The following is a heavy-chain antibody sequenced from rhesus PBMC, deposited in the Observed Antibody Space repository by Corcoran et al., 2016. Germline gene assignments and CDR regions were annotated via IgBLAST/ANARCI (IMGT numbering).Heavy chain of an antibody. Sequence: EVQLVESGGGLAKPGGSLRLSCAASGFTFSDYYMHWVRQAAGKGLGWVSRISNGGVSTWYADSVKGRFTISRENATNTLYFQMDSLRAEDTAVYYCARSGYYQNRFDVWGPGVLVTVSS. D-gene: IGHD3-28*01. CDR1: GFTFSDYY. V-gene: IGHV3-59*01. CDR3: ARSGYYQNRFDV. CDR2: ISNGGVST. J-gene: IGHJ5-1*01.